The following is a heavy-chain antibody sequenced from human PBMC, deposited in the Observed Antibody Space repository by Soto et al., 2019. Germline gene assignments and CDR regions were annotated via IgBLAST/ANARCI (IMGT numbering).Heavy chain of an antibody. V-gene: IGHV2-5*02. CDR2: IYWDDDK. D-gene: IGHD3-10*02. CDR1: GFSLSTNGVG. CDR3: AHSPRITMYDY. J-gene: IGHJ4*02. Sequence: QITLKESGPTLVKPTQTLTLTCTFSGFSLSTNGVGVGWIRQPPGKALEWLALIYWDDDKRYSPSLKSRLTIPKDTAKNRVVLTMTKMNPVDTATYYCAHSPRITMYDYWGQGTLVTVSS.